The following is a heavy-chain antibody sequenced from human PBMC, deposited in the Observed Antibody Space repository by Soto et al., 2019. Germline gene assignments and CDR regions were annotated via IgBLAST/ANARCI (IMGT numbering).Heavy chain of an antibody. CDR2: IYYSGSI. Sequence: QLHLRESGPGLVKPSETLSLTCTVSGGSITSSSYCWGWLRQPRGKGLEWLGSIYYSGSIYYNPSRKSGVTLSGDASKSQYPLQMTAVADADTLVFYCAAQEVGGSYVYTFDSWGQGTRVTVSS. V-gene: IGHV4-39*01. D-gene: IGHD1-26*01. CDR1: GGSITSSSYC. CDR3: AAQEVGGSYVYTFDS. J-gene: IGHJ5*01.